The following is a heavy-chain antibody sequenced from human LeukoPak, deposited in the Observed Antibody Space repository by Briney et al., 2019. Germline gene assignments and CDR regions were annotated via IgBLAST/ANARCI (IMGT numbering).Heavy chain of an antibody. CDR3: TRDQVWYDSSGYYPYYFDY. J-gene: IGHJ4*02. CDR1: GFTFGDYA. CDR2: IRSKAYGGTT. D-gene: IGHD3-22*01. V-gene: IGHV3-49*03. Sequence: GSLRLSCTASGFTFGDYAMSWFRQAPGKGLEWVGFIRSKAYGGTTEYAASVKGRFTISRDDSKSIAYLQMNSLKTEDTAVYYCTRDQVWYDSSGYYPYYFDYWGQGTLATVSS.